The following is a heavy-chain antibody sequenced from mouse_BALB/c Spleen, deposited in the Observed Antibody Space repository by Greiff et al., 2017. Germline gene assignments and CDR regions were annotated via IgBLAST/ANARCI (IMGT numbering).Heavy chain of an antibody. J-gene: IGHJ2*01. CDR1: GYAFTHYL. Sequence: QVQLQQSGAELVRPGTSVKVSCKASGYAFTHYLIEWVKQRPGQGLEWIGVINPGSGGTNYNEKFKGKATLTADKSSSTAYMQLSSLTSDDSAVYFCARSYDGFYYFDYWGQGTTLTVSS. CDR2: INPGSGGT. D-gene: IGHD2-3*01. V-gene: IGHV1-54*03. CDR3: ARSYDGFYYFDY.